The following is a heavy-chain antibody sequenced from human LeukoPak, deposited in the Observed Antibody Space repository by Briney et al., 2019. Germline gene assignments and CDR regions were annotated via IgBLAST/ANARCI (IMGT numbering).Heavy chain of an antibody. CDR1: GFTFSSYG. Sequence: GGSLRLSCAASGFTFSSYGMNWVRQAPGKGLEWVSSISSSSSYIYYADSVKGRFTISRDNAKNSLYLQMNSLRAEDTAVYYCARDDGDGNWFDPWGQGTLVTVSS. CDR2: ISSSSSYI. J-gene: IGHJ5*02. D-gene: IGHD4-17*01. CDR3: ARDDGDGNWFDP. V-gene: IGHV3-21*01.